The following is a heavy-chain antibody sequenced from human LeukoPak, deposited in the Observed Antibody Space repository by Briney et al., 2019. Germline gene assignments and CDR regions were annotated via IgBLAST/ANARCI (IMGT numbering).Heavy chain of an antibody. V-gene: IGHV3-23*01. CDR1: GFTFSSYN. D-gene: IGHD1-26*01. CDR2: ITGGGGTT. CDR3: AKGNWGERLDWYFDL. J-gene: IGHJ2*01. Sequence: GGSLRLSCAASGFTFSSYNMSWVRQPPGNGLEWVSVITGGGGTTYYADSVKGRFTISRENSKTPLYLEMNSLRAEDTAVYYCAKGNWGERLDWYFDLWGRGTLVTVSS.